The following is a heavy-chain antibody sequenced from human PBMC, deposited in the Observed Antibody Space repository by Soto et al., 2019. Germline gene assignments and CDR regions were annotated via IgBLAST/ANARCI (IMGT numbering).Heavy chain of an antibody. CDR1: GFTFSSYD. D-gene: IGHD1-7*01. Sequence: GGSLRLSCAASGFTFSSYDMHWVRQATGKGLDWVSAIGTAGDTYYPGSVKGRFTISRENAKNSLYLQMNSLRAEDTAVYYCARGPSTGTIGGDLYYYGMDVWGQGTTVTVSS. V-gene: IGHV3-13*01. CDR3: ARGPSTGTIGGDLYYYGMDV. CDR2: IGTAGDT. J-gene: IGHJ6*02.